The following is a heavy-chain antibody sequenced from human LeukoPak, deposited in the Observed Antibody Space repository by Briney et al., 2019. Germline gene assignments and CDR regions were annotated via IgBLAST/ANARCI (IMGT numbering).Heavy chain of an antibody. CDR3: ARQLRNYYDSSGYPDI. J-gene: IGHJ4*02. V-gene: IGHV5-51*01. D-gene: IGHD3-22*01. CDR2: IYPSDSDT. Sequence: GESLKISCKASGYSFTSYWIGWVRHMPGKGLEWMGIIYPSDSDTRYSTSFQGQVTIPADKSISTAYLQWSSLKASDTAMYYCARQLRNYYDSSGYPDIWGQGTLVTVSS. CDR1: GYSFTSYW.